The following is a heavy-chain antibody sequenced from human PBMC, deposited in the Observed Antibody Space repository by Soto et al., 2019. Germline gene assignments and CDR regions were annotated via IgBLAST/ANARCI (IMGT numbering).Heavy chain of an antibody. V-gene: IGHV4-31*03. CDR2: IYYSGST. J-gene: IGHJ4*02. Sequence: QVQLQESGPGLVKPSQTLSLTCTVSGGSISSGGYYWSWIRQHPGKGLEWIGYIYYSGSTYYNPSLKSRVTIAVDTSKNQFSLKLSSVTAADTAVYYCARVVTMVRGAGARVGYFDYWGQGTLVTVSS. CDR3: ARVVTMVRGAGARVGYFDY. D-gene: IGHD3-10*01. CDR1: GGSISSGGYY.